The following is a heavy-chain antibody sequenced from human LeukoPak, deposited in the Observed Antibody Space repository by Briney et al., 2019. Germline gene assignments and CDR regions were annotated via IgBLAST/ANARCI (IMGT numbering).Heavy chain of an antibody. CDR2: ISSNGGST. CDR3: VKSTRVTTAYYYYGMDV. V-gene: IGHV3-64D*06. CDR1: GFTFSNYA. D-gene: IGHD4-17*01. J-gene: IGHJ6*02. Sequence: GGSLRLSCSASGFTFSNYAMHCVRQAPGKGLEYVSAISSNGGSTFYADSVKGRFTISRDNSENTLYFQMNSLRAEDTAVYYCVKSTRVTTAYYYYGMDVWGQGTTVTVSS.